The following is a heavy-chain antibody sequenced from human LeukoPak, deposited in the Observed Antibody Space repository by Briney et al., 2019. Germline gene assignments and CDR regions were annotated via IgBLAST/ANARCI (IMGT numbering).Heavy chain of an antibody. CDR3: ASGEAYYYDREY. CDR1: GFTFSSYA. J-gene: IGHJ1*01. D-gene: IGHD3-22*01. CDR2: ISGSGGST. V-gene: IGHV3-23*01. Sequence: PGGSLRLSCAASGFTFSSYAMSWVRQAPGKGLEWVSAISGSGGSTYYADSVKGRFAISRDNSKNTLYLQMNSLRAEDTAVYYGASGEAYYYDREYWGQGTLVTVSS.